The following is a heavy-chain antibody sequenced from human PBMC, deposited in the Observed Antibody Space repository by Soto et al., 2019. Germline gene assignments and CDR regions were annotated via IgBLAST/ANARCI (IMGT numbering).Heavy chain of an antibody. CDR2: IIHIFGTA. D-gene: IGHD2-15*01. V-gene: IGHV1-69*12. J-gene: IGHJ4*02. Sequence: QVQLVQSGAEVKKPGSSVKVSCKASGGTFSSYAISWVRQAPGQGLEWMGGIIHIFGTANYAQKFQGRVTITADEYTSRACMELSSLRSEDTAVYYCASHPGGPYCSGGSCYSGPAFDYWGQGTLVTVSS. CDR1: GGTFSSYA. CDR3: ASHPGGPYCSGGSCYSGPAFDY.